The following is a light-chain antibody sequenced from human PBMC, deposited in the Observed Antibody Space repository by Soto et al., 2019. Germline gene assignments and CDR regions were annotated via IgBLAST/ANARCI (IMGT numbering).Light chain of an antibody. CDR2: EVN. CDR1: SGDIGTYNL. CDR3: CSYAGVSTVV. Sequence: QSALTQPASVSGSPGQSITVSCSGTSGDIGTYNLVSWYQQYPGKAPKLMIFEVNKRPPGVSNRFSDSKSGNTASLTISGLQGDDEADYYCCSYAGVSTVVCGGGTKLTVL. V-gene: IGLV2-23*02. J-gene: IGLJ2*01.